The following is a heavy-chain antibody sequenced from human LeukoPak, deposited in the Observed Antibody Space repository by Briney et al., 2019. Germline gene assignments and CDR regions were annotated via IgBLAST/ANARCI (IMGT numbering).Heavy chain of an antibody. CDR2: IYYSGST. CDR1: GGSISSSSYY. CDR3: ASQGSGWVDY. J-gene: IGHJ4*02. V-gene: IGHV4-39*01. Sequence: PSETLSLTCTVSGGSISSSSYYWGWIRQPPGKGLEWIGSIYYSGSTYYNPSLKSRVTISVDTSKNQFSLKLSSVTAADTAVYYCASQGSGWVDYWGQGTLVTVSS. D-gene: IGHD6-19*01.